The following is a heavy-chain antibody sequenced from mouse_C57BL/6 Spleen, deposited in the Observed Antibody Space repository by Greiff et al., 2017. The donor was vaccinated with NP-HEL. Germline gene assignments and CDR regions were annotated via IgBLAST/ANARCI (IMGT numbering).Heavy chain of an antibody. D-gene: IGHD1-1*01. CDR2: INPSNGGT. CDR3: AREDYGSRYFDY. CDR1: GYTFTSYW. Sequence: QVQLKQPGTELVKPGASVKLSCKASGYTFTSYWMHWVKQRPGQGLEWIGNINPSNGGTNYNEKFKSKATLTVDKSSSTAYMQLSSLTSEDSAVYYCAREDYGSRYFDYWGQGTTLTVSS. J-gene: IGHJ2*01. V-gene: IGHV1-53*01.